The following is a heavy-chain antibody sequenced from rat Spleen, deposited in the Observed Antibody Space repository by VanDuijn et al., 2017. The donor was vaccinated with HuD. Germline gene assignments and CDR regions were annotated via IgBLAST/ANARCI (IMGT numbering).Heavy chain of an antibody. CDR3: AKVQNHYYNWFAY. Sequence: EVQLVESGGGLVQPGRSLRLSCAASGFTFSDYNMAWVRQAPRKGLEWVASISTGGGNTYYRDSVKGRFTISRDNAKNTLYLQMDSLRSEDTATYYWAKVQNHYYNWFAYWGQGTLVTVSS. CDR1: GFTFSDYN. J-gene: IGHJ3*01. CDR2: ISTGGGNT. D-gene: IGHD1-10*01. V-gene: IGHV5-25*01.